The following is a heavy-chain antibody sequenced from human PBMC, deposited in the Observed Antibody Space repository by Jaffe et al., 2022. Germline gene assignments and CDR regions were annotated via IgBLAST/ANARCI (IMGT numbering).Heavy chain of an antibody. J-gene: IGHJ6*03. CDR1: GFTFSSYW. CDR2: IKQDGSEK. Sequence: EVQLVESGGGLVQPGGSLRLSCAASGFTFSSYWMSWVRQAPGKGLEWVANIKQDGSEKYYVDSVKGRFTISRDNAKNSLYLQMNSLRAEDTAVYYCASSEGAARPVYYYYYYYMDVWGKGTTVTVSS. D-gene: IGHD6-6*01. V-gene: IGHV3-7*01. CDR3: ASSEGAARPVYYYYYYYMDV.